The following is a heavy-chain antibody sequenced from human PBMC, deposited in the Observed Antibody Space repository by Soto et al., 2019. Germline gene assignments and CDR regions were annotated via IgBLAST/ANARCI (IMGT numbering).Heavy chain of an antibody. Sequence: QVQLVESGGGVVQPGRSLRLSCAASGFTFSSYAISWVRQAPGQGLEWMGGIIPIFGTANYAQKFQGRVTITADKSTSTAYMELSSLRSEDTAVYYCARDLRGAADNWFDPWGQGTLVTVSS. D-gene: IGHD6-13*01. V-gene: IGHV1-69*06. J-gene: IGHJ5*02. CDR2: IIPIFGTA. CDR3: ARDLRGAADNWFDP. CDR1: GFTFSSYA.